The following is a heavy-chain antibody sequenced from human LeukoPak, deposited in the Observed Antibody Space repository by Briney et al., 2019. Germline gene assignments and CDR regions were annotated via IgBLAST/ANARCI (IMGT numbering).Heavy chain of an antibody. Sequence: GGSLRLSCAASGFTFSSYNMKWVRQAPGKGLEWVSSISGSGGSTFYADSVKGRFTISRDNSKNTLYLQMNSLRAEDTAVYYCARGGSGVAARVFDYWGQGTLVTVSS. D-gene: IGHD2-15*01. J-gene: IGHJ4*02. CDR2: ISGSGGST. CDR1: GFTFSSYN. CDR3: ARGGSGVAARVFDY. V-gene: IGHV3-23*01.